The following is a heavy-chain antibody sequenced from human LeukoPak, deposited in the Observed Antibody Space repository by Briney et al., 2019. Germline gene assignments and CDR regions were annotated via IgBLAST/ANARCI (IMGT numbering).Heavy chain of an antibody. D-gene: IGHD3-10*01. CDR3: ARDQRYYYGSGSFAPDGMDV. J-gene: IGHJ6*02. CDR1: GGSISSYY. V-gene: IGHV4-59*01. Sequence: PSETLSLTCTVSGGSISSYYWSWIRQPPGKGLEWIGYIYYSGSTNYNPSLKSRVTISVDTSKNQFSLKLSSVTAADTAVYYCARDQRYYYGSGSFAPDGMDVWGQGTTVTVSS. CDR2: IYYSGST.